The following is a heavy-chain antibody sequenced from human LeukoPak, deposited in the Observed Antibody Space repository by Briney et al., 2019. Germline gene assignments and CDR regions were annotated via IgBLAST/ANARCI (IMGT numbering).Heavy chain of an antibody. CDR2: INPNSGGT. CDR1: GYTFTSYY. D-gene: IGHD7-27*01. V-gene: IGHV1-2*02. J-gene: IGHJ6*03. Sequence: ASVKVSCKASGYTFTSYYMHWVRQSPGQGLEWMGWINPNSGGTNYAQKFQGRVTMTRDTSISTAYMELSRLRSDDTAVYYCARDLQTGDDYHYMDVWGKGTTVTASS. CDR3: ARDLQTGDDYHYMDV.